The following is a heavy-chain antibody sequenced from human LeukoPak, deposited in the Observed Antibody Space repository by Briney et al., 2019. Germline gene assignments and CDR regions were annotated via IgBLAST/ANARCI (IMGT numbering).Heavy chain of an antibody. CDR2: IYYRGST. J-gene: IGHJ3*02. V-gene: IGHV4-59*01. D-gene: IGHD3-22*01. Sequence: SETLSLTCTVSGGSISSYYWSWIRQPPGKGLEWIGYIYYRGSTNYNPSLKSRVTISVDTSKNQFSLKLSSVTAADTAVYYCAGRDYYDSSGYHDAFDIWGQGTMVTVSS. CDR1: GGSISSYY. CDR3: AGRDYYDSSGYHDAFDI.